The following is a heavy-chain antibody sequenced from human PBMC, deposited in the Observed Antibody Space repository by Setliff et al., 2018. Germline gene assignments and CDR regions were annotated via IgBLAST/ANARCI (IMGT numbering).Heavy chain of an antibody. CDR3: ARGREWLVRVDI. V-gene: IGHV1-2*02. CDR2: INPNSGGT. D-gene: IGHD6-19*01. J-gene: IGHJ3*02. Sequence: ASVKVSCKASGYTFTGYYMHWVQQAPGQGLEWMGWINPNSGGTNYAQKFQGRVTMTRDTSISIAYMELSRLRSDDTAVYYCARGREWLVRVDIWGQGTMVTVSS. CDR1: GYTFTGYY.